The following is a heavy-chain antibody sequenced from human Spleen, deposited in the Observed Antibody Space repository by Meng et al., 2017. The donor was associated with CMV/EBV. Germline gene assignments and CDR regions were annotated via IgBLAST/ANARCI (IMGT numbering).Heavy chain of an antibody. CDR3: AIHLRDKWSGEPIDY. Sequence: SETLSLTYAVYDGSFSDYYWSWIRQPPGKGLEWIGEINHSGSTNHNPSLKSRVTISVETSKNQFSLRLTSVTAADTAVYYCAIHLRDKWSGEPIDYWGQGTLVTVSS. D-gene: IGHD3-3*01. J-gene: IGHJ4*02. CDR2: INHSGST. V-gene: IGHV4-34*01. CDR1: DGSFSDYY.